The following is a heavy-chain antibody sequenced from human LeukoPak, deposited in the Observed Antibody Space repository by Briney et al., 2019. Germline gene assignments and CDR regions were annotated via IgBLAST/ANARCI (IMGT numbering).Heavy chain of an antibody. J-gene: IGHJ5*02. CDR3: ARDSSLAITIFGVVTSGEKYKWFDP. CDR2: IYTSGST. V-gene: IGHV4-4*07. D-gene: IGHD3-3*01. Sequence: SETLSLTCTVSGGSISSYYWSWIRQPAGKGLEWIGRIYTSGSTNYNPSLKSRVTMSVDTSKNQFSLKLSSVTAADTAVYYCARDSSLAITIFGVVTSGEKYKWFDPWGQGTLVTVSS. CDR1: GGSISSYY.